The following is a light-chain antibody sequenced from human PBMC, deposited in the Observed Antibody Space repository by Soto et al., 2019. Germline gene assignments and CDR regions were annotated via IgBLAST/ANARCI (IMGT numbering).Light chain of an antibody. CDR2: GEY. V-gene: IGKV3-20*01. CDR1: QTVSNNY. CDR3: QQYAGPPTT. Sequence: ELVWTQSHGTMSLSPGYRFTISCMASQTVSNNYLAWCQQKPGQDNRVIMYGEYRRATGIKDRFSGGGSGTDFTLTIRRMEPEEFAVYFCQQYAGPPTTFGKGTRVEIK. J-gene: IGKJ5*01.